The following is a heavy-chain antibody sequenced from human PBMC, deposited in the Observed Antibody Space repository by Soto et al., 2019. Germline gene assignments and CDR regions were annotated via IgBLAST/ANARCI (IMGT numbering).Heavy chain of an antibody. CDR3: ARVVGALGHWFDP. Sequence: ASVKVSCKASGYTFTSYGLSWVRQAPGQGLEWMGRISAYNYNTNYAQRLQGRVTMTTDTSTSTAYMELRSLRSDDTAVYYCARVVGALGHWFDPWGQGTLVTVFS. CDR1: GYTFTSYG. D-gene: IGHD1-26*01. CDR2: ISAYNYNT. V-gene: IGHV1-18*01. J-gene: IGHJ5*02.